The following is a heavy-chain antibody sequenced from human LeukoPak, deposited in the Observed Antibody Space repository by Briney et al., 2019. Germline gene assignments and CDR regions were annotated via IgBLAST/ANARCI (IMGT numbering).Heavy chain of an antibody. V-gene: IGHV4-59*01. CDR3: ARVGQQLVSYYYYMDV. CDR2: IYYIEST. D-gene: IGHD6-13*01. Sequence: SETLSLTCTVSGGSISSYYWSWIRLPPGKGLEWIGYIYYIESTNYNPSLKSRVTISVDTSKNQFSLNLSSVTAADTAVYYCARVGQQLVSYYYYMDVWGKGTTVTISS. J-gene: IGHJ6*03. CDR1: GGSISSYY.